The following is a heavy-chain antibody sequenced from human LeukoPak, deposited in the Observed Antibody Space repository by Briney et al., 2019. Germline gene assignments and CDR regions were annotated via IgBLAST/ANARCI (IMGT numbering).Heavy chain of an antibody. CDR3: ARHRDSHCSGGSCYRGWFDP. Sequence: SETLSLTCTVSGGSISSSSYYWGWIRQPPGKGLEWIGSIYYSGSTYYNPSLKSRVTISVDTSKNQFSLKLSSVIAADTAVYYCARHRDSHCSGGSCYRGWFDPWGQGTLVTVSS. D-gene: IGHD2-15*01. V-gene: IGHV4-39*01. J-gene: IGHJ5*02. CDR1: GGSISSSSYY. CDR2: IYYSGST.